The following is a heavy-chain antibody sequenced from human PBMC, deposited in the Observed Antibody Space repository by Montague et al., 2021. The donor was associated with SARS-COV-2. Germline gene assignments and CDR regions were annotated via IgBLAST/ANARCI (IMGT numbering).Heavy chain of an antibody. D-gene: IGHD3-10*01. CDR2: NYNSGRT. Sequence: ETLSLTCAVSGGSISSSNWWCWVRQPPGKGLEWIGENYNSGRTNYNPSLKSRVIISVDKSKNQFSLKLSSVTAAGTAVYYCASRGAGWFGSNPERVDYRGQGTLVTVSP. J-gene: IGHJ4*02. CDR3: ASRGAGWFGSNPERVDY. V-gene: IGHV4-4*02. CDR1: GGSISSSNW.